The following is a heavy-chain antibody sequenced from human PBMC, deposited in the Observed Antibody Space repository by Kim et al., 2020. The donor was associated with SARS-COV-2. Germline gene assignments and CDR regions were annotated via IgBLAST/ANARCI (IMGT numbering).Heavy chain of an antibody. CDR2: INHSGST. Sequence: SETLSLTCAVYGGSFSGYYWSWIRQPPGKGLEWIGEINHSGSTNYNPSLKSRVTISVDTSKNQFSLKLSSVTAADTAVYYCARNLRLKTGTRAPSPRSSVFAFDYWGQGTLVTVSS. CDR3: ARNLRLKTGTRAPSPRSSVFAFDY. CDR1: GGSFSGYY. D-gene: IGHD1-7*01. V-gene: IGHV4-34*01. J-gene: IGHJ4*02.